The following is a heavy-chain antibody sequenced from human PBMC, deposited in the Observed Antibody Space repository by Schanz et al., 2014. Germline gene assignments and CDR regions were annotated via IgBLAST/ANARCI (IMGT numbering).Heavy chain of an antibody. V-gene: IGHV4-59*12. CDR1: GGSMSSYY. Sequence: QVQLQETGPGLVKPSETLSLTCTVSGGSMSSYYWTWFRQPPGKGLGWIGYFYYSGSTYYNPSHKSRVTISVDTSKNQFSLMLGSVTAADTAVYYCARAAGPVDYWGQGTLVTVSS. CDR2: FYYSGST. CDR3: ARAAGPVDY. J-gene: IGHJ4*02. D-gene: IGHD6-13*01.